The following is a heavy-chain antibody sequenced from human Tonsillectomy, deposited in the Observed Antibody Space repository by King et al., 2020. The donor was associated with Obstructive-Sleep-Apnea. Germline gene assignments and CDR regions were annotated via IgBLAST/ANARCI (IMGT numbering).Heavy chain of an antibody. CDR2: FDPEDGET. D-gene: IGHD6-19*01. CDR1: GYTLTELS. CDR3: ATPPSSSGWDNWFDP. V-gene: IGHV1-24*01. Sequence: QLVQSGAEVKKPGASVKVSCKVSGYTLTELSMHWVRQAPGKGLEWRGGFDPEDGETIYAQKFQGRVTMTEDTSTDTAYMELSSLRSEDTAGYYCATPPSSSGWDNWFDPWGQGTLVTVSS. J-gene: IGHJ5*02.